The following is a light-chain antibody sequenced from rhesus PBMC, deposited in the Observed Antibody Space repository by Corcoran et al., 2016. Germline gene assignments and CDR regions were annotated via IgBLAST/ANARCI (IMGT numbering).Light chain of an antibody. J-gene: IGKJ1*01. V-gene: IGKV1-28*01. CDR2: AAS. CDR1: QGINSY. CDR3: IQHNYNPWT. Sequence: DIQMTQSPSSLPASVGDTITITCRASQGINSYSNWFQQKPGKAPQLLIYAASSLESGVPSWLSGRGSGTEITLTIPSRQPKVCAAFYCIQHNYNPWTFGQGTKVEIK.